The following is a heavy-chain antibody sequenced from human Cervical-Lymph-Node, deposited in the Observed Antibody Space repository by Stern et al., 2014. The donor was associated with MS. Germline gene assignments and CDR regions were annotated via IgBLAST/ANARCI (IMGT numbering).Heavy chain of an antibody. CDR1: GVSLNTDGVG. CDR3: AHTTVTFDEAYGLDV. J-gene: IGHJ6*02. Sequence: QVTLKESGPTLVKPTQTLTLTCTCSGVSLNTDGVGVGWIRQPPGKALEWRAVIFWDDDERYRPSLKSRPSITKDASKNQVVLTMANMDPVDTATYYCAHTTVTFDEAYGLDVWGQGTTVTVSS. CDR2: IFWDDDE. D-gene: IGHD4-17*01. V-gene: IGHV2-5*02.